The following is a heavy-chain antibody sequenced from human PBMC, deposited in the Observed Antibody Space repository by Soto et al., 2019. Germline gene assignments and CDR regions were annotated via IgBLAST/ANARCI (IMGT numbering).Heavy chain of an antibody. CDR2: ISAYNGDK. Sequence: QLKLVQSGSQVQKPGASMNVSCKTSGYTFTNYGIAWVRQAPGQGLEWMGWISAYNGDKNYAQKLHDRVTMTTDTSTSTAYMELRSLRSDDTAVYYCARGVYGGYYFDFCGPGTLVTVSS. J-gene: IGHJ4*01. CDR1: GYTFTNYG. CDR3: ARGVYGGYYFDF. D-gene: IGHD2-15*01. V-gene: IGHV1-18*01.